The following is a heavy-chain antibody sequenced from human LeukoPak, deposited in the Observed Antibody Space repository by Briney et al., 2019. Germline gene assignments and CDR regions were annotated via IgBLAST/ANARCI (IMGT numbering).Heavy chain of an antibody. V-gene: IGHV1-2*02. Sequence: ASVKVSCKASGYTFIGYYMHWVRQAPGQGLEWMGWINPNSGGTNYAQKFQGRVTMTRDTSISTAYMELSRLRSDDTAVYYCARDGGSGSYALFGYWGQGTLVTVSS. CDR1: GYTFIGYY. J-gene: IGHJ4*02. CDR2: INPNSGGT. CDR3: ARDGGSGSYALFGY. D-gene: IGHD3-10*01.